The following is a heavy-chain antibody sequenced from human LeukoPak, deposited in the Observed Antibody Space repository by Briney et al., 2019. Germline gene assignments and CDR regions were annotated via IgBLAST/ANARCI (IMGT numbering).Heavy chain of an antibody. J-gene: IGHJ6*02. CDR2: IIPIFGIA. D-gene: IGHD4-23*01. CDR3: ARASVENYYYYGMDA. V-gene: IGHV1-69*04. CDR1: GGTFSSYA. Sequence: SVKVSCKASGGTFSSYAISWVRQAPGQGLEWMGRIIPIFGIANYAQKFQGRVTITADKSTSTAYMELSSLRSEDTAVYYCARASVENYYYYGMDAWAKGPRSPSP.